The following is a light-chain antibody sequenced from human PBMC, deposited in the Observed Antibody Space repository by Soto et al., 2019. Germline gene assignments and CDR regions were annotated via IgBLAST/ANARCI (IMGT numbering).Light chain of an antibody. Sequence: QSALPQPASVSGSPGQSITISCTGTSSDVGGYNYVSWYPQHPGKAPKLMIYDVNNRPSGVSNRFSGSKSGNTASLTISGLQAEDEADYYCSSYTSSGTLVFGGGTQLTVL. CDR1: SSDVGGYNY. CDR3: SSYTSSGTLV. V-gene: IGLV2-14*01. J-gene: IGLJ2*01. CDR2: DVN.